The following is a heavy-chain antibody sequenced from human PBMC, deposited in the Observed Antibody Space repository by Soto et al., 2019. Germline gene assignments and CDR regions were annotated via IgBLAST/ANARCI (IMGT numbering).Heavy chain of an antibody. CDR2: ISAYNGNT. CDR1: GYTLTSYG. Sequence: ASVKVSCKASGYTLTSYGFSWVRLAPGHGLEWMGWISAYNGNTNYAQKLQGRVTMTTDTSTSTAYMELRSLRSDDTAVYYCARMDQYEPFDIWGQGTMVTVSS. CDR3: ARMDQYEPFDI. V-gene: IGHV1-18*01. J-gene: IGHJ3*02. D-gene: IGHD3-3*01.